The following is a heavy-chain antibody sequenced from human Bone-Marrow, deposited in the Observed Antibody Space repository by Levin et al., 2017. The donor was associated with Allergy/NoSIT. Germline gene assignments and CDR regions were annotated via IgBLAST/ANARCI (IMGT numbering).Heavy chain of an antibody. Sequence: GGSLRLSCAASGFTFSSFAMNWVRQAPGKGLEWVSGIDASGGSTYYADSVKGRFTISRDNSKNTLYLQMNSLRVEDTGVYYCAKGSGGVERRYWGQGTLVTVSS. CDR1: GFTFSSFA. CDR3: AKGSGGVERRY. D-gene: IGHD1-1*01. J-gene: IGHJ4*02. V-gene: IGHV3-23*01. CDR2: IDASGGST.